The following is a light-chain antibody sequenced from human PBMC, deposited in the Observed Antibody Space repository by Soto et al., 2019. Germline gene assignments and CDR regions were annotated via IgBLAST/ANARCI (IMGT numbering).Light chain of an antibody. Sequence: VMTQSPSTLSVSPGERASLSCGASQSVGNNLAWYRQKPGQAPRPLIYGASKRAPGVSARFSGSGSGTDFTLTISSLEPEDFAVYHCLQRSIGFTFGPGTKVDIK. CDR2: GAS. V-gene: IGKV3-11*01. J-gene: IGKJ3*01. CDR3: LQRSIGFT. CDR1: QSVGNN.